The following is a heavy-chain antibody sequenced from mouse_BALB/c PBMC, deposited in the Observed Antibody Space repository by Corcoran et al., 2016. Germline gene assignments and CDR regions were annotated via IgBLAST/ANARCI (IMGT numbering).Heavy chain of an antibody. Sequence: EVQLPQSGPELVKPGASVKISCKASGYSFTGYYMHWVKQSHVKSLEWIGRINPYNGATSYNQNFKDKASLTVDKSSSTAYMELHSLTSEDSAVYYCARDYDYDYWYFDVWGAGTTVTVSS. CDR1: GYSFTGYY. V-gene: IGHV1-26*01. CDR3: ARDYDYDYWYFDV. CDR2: INPYNGAT. D-gene: IGHD2-4*01. J-gene: IGHJ1*01.